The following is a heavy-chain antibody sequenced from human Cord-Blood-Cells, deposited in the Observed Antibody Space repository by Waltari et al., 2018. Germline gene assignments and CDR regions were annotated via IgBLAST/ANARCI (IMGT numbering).Heavy chain of an antibody. Sequence: QVQLLQSGAEVKKPGASVKVSCKASGYTFTSSGISCVRPTPGQGLEWMGWISAYNGNTNYAQKLQGRVTMTTDTSTSTAYMELRSLRSDDTAVYYCARAGVVIIPYYYYYMDVWGKGTTVTVSS. V-gene: IGHV1-18*01. CDR3: ARAGVVIIPYYYYYMDV. J-gene: IGHJ6*03. CDR2: ISAYNGNT. CDR1: GYTFTSSG. D-gene: IGHD3-3*01.